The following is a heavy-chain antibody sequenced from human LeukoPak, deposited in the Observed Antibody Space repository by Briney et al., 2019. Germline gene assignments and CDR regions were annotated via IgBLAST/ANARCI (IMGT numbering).Heavy chain of an antibody. J-gene: IGHJ3*02. D-gene: IGHD5-12*01. V-gene: IGHV3-74*01. CDR1: GFTFSSYW. CDR2: INTDGSST. CDR3: AKDATFYSGYDYRSDAFDI. Sequence: PGGSLRLSCAASGFTFSSYWMHWVRQAPGKGLVWVSRINTDGSSTNYADSVKGRFTISRDNAKNTLYLQMNSLRAEDTAVYYCAKDATFYSGYDYRSDAFDIWGQGTMVTVSS.